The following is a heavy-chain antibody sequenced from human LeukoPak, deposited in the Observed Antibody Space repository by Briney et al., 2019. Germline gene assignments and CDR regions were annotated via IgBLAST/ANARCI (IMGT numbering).Heavy chain of an antibody. CDR1: GFTFSSYG. Sequence: PGGSLRLSCAASGFTFSSYGMHWVRQAPGKGLEWVAVIWHDGNSKYYADSVKGRFTISRDNSKNMLYLQMSSLRADDTAVYYCARGGNIWNYRSYFDYWGQGALVTVSS. J-gene: IGHJ4*02. CDR3: ARGGNIWNYRSYFDY. CDR2: IWHDGNSK. D-gene: IGHD1-7*01. V-gene: IGHV3-33*01.